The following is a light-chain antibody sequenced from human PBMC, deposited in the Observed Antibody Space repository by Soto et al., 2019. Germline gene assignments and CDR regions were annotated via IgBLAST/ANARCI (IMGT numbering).Light chain of an antibody. V-gene: IGLV2-8*01. CDR2: EVT. CDR3: MSYVGSNIVV. CDR1: SGDVGGYYY. Sequence: QSALTQPPSASGSPGQSVTISCTGTSGDVGGYYYVSWYQHQPGKVPKRIIYEVTKRPSGVPDRCSGSKSGNTASLTVSGLQAEDEADYYCMSYVGSNIVVFGTGTKVTVL. J-gene: IGLJ1*01.